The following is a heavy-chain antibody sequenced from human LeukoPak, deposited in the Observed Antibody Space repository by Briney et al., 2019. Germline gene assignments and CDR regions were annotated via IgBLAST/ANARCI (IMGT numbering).Heavy chain of an antibody. Sequence: PGGSLRLSCAASGFTFTSYAMNWVRQAPGKGLEWVSFISGSGDITYYADSVKGRFTISRDNAKNTIYLQLNSLRVDDTAVYYCMRDWRYYGMDVWGQGTTVTVSS. CDR3: MRDWRYYGMDV. J-gene: IGHJ6*02. CDR1: GFTFTSYA. CDR2: ISGSGDIT. V-gene: IGHV3-23*01. D-gene: IGHD1-1*01.